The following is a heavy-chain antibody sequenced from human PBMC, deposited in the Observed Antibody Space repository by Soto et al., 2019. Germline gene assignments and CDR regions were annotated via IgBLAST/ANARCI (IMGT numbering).Heavy chain of an antibody. V-gene: IGHV4-31*03. J-gene: IGHJ4*02. CDR3: ASHTAMVYFDY. Sequence: TLSLTCTVSGGSISSGGYYWSWIRQHPGKGLEWIGYIYHSGSTYYSPSLKSRVTISVDTSKNQFSLKLNSVTAADTAVYYCASHTAMVYFDYWGQGTLVTVSS. D-gene: IGHD5-18*01. CDR2: IYHSGST. CDR1: GGSISSGGYY.